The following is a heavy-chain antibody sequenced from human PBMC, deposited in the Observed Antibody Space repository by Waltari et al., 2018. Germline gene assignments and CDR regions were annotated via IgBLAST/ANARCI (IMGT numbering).Heavy chain of an antibody. J-gene: IGHJ4*02. CDR1: GGSIGSFY. V-gene: IGHV4-59*12. D-gene: IGHD3-10*01. CDR3: ARARSYGDVDY. CDR2: IYYSGGS. Sequence: QLHLQESGPGLVKPSETLSLSCTVSGGSIGSFYWSWIRQPPGKGLEWMWYIYYSGGSTFSPSLQSRVTMSVDTSKNRLSLNLSSVTAADTAVYYCARARSYGDVDYWGQGILVTVSS.